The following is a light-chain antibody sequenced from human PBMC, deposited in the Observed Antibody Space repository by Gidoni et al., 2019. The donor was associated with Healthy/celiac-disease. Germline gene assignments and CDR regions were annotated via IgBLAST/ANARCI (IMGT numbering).Light chain of an antibody. CDR1: QAISNY. V-gene: IGKV1-27*01. J-gene: IGKJ1*01. CDR2: AAS. Sequence: DIQMTQSPSSLSASVGDRVTITCRASQAISNYLAWYQQKPGNVPKLLIYAASTLQSGVPSRFSGSGSGTDFTLTISSLQPEDVATYYCQKYNSARWTFXXXTKVEIK. CDR3: QKYNSARWT.